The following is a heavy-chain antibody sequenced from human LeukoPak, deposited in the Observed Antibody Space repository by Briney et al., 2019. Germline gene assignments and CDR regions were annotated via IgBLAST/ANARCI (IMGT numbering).Heavy chain of an antibody. CDR3: AREGTGIVVGWFDP. J-gene: IGHJ5*02. CDR2: IYYSGST. D-gene: IGHD1-26*01. Sequence: SETLSLTCAVSGGSISSGGYSWSWIRQPPGKGLEWIGYIYYSGSTYYNPSLKSRVTISVDTSKNQFSLKLSSVTAADTAVYYCAREGTGIVVGWFDPWGQGTLVTVSS. V-gene: IGHV4-30-4*07. CDR1: GGSISSGGYS.